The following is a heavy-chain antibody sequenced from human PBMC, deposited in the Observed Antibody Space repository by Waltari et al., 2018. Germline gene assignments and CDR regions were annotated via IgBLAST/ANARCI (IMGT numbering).Heavy chain of an antibody. J-gene: IGHJ3*02. CDR3: ARMRRRWLQLRDAFDI. V-gene: IGHV4-34*01. D-gene: IGHD5-12*01. CDR1: GGSFSGYY. CDR2: INHSGRT. Sequence: QVQLQQWGAGLLKPSETLSLTCAVYGGSFSGYYWSWIRQPPGKGLEWIGEINHSGRTNYNPSLKSRVTISVDTSKNQFSLKLSSVTAADTAVYYCARMRRRWLQLRDAFDIWGQGTMVTVSS.